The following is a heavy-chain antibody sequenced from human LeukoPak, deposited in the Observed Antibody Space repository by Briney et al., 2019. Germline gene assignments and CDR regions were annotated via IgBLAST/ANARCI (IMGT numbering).Heavy chain of an antibody. V-gene: IGHV1-69*04. CDR1: GGTFSSYA. CDR3: ARYGHDYGDYVHYFDY. CDR2: IIPILGIA. Sequence: SVKVSCKASGGTFSSYAISWVRQAPGQGLEWMGRIIPILGIANYAQKFQGRVTITADKSTSTAYMELSSLRSEDTAVYYCARYGHDYGDYVHYFDYWGQGTLVTVSS. J-gene: IGHJ4*02. D-gene: IGHD4-17*01.